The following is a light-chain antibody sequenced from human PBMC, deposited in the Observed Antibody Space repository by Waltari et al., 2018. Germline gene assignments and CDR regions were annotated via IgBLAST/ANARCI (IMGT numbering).Light chain of an antibody. Sequence: DIVMTQSPDSLAVSLCERATINCKSSQSVLYSSNNKNYLAWYQQKPGQPPKLLIYWASTRESGVPDRFSGSGSETDFTLTVSSLQAEDVEVYYCQQYYSTPTFGQGTKLEIK. CDR2: WAS. CDR3: QQYYSTPT. CDR1: QSVLYSSNNKNY. J-gene: IGKJ2*01. V-gene: IGKV4-1*01.